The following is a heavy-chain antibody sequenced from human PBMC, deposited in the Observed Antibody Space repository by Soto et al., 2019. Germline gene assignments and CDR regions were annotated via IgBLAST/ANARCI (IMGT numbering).Heavy chain of an antibody. Sequence: QLQLQESGSGLVKPSQTLSLTCGVSGGSISSGGYSWSWIRQSPGKGLEWIGYIYNSGSTNYNPSLTSGVTISVDRSKDQFSLQLASMTAADTAVYYCAREVSFCGGACIQNGFHIWGQGTMVTVSS. CDR1: GGSISSGGYS. D-gene: IGHD2-21*02. J-gene: IGHJ3*02. CDR2: IYNSGST. V-gene: IGHV4-30-2*06. CDR3: AREVSFCGGACIQNGFHI.